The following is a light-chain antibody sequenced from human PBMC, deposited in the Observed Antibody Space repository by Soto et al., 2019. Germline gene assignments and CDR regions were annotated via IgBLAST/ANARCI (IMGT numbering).Light chain of an antibody. J-gene: IGKJ1*01. V-gene: IGKV3D-20*02. CDR3: QQRDNWPWT. CDR2: GAS. CDR1: QAVTSKF. Sequence: EIVLTQSPGTLSLSPGDEATLSCKASQAVTSKFLAWYQQKPGQPPRLLILGASTRATGIADRFSGSGSGTDFTLTISSLEPEDFAVYYCQQRDNWPWTFGQGTKVDIK.